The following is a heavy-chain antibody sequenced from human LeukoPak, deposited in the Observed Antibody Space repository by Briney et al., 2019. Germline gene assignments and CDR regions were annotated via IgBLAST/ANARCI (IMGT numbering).Heavy chain of an antibody. CDR1: GYTLTELS. D-gene: IGHD2-2*01. CDR3: ASRGPSSTSFNNWFDP. CDR2: IIPIFGTA. V-gene: IGHV1-69*13. Sequence: SVKVSCKVSGYTLTELSMHWVRQAPGQGLEWMGGIIPIFGTANYAQKFQGRVTITADESTSTAYMELSSLRSEDTAVYYCASRGPSSTSFNNWFDPWGQGTLVTVSS. J-gene: IGHJ5*02.